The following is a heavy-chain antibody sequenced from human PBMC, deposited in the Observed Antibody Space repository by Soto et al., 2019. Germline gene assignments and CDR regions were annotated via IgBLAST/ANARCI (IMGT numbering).Heavy chain of an antibody. CDR3: ARAHCTNGVCYPKRSRYFDL. J-gene: IGHJ2*01. CDR1: GFTFSSYW. D-gene: IGHD2-8*01. CDR2: IKQDGSEK. Sequence: GGSLRLSCAASGFTFSSYWMSWVRQAPGKGLEWVANIKQDGSEKYYVDSVKGRFTISRDNAKNSLYLQMNSLRAEDTAVYYCARAHCTNGVCYPKRSRYFDLWGRGTLVTVSS. V-gene: IGHV3-7*01.